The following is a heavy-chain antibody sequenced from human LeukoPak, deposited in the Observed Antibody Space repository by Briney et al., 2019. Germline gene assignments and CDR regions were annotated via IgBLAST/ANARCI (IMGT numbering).Heavy chain of an antibody. CDR2: INPNSGGT. CDR3: ARDHSYCSGGSCYVHGYNWFDP. Sequence: EASVKVSCKASGYTFTGYYMHWVRQAPGQGLEWMGRINPNSGGTNYAQKFQGRVTMTRDTSISTAYMELSSLRSEDTAVYYCARDHSYCSGGSCYVHGYNWFDPWGQGTLVTVSS. D-gene: IGHD2-15*01. V-gene: IGHV1-2*06. J-gene: IGHJ5*02. CDR1: GYTFTGYY.